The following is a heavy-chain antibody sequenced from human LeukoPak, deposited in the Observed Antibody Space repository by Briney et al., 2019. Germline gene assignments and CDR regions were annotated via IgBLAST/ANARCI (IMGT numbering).Heavy chain of an antibody. V-gene: IGHV4-31*03. Sequence: SQTLSLTCTVSGDSIASAGYYWSWIRQHPGKGLEWIGYINYSGSTYYNPSPQSRVTISGDTPKNQFSLKLSSVSAADTALYYCARGKGDGKREDYWGPGTLLTVSS. CDR1: GDSIASAGYY. J-gene: IGHJ4*02. CDR3: ARGKGDGKREDY. D-gene: IGHD2-15*01. CDR2: INYSGST.